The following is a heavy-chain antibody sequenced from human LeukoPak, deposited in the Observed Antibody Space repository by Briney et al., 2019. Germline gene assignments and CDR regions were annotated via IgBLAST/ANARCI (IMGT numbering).Heavy chain of an antibody. V-gene: IGHV3-7*01. D-gene: IGHD6-19*01. J-gene: IGHJ6*02. Sequence: PGGSLRLSCAASGFTFSSYWMSWVRQAPGKGLEWVANIKQDGSEKYYVDSVKGRFTISRDNAKNSLYLQMNSLRAEDTAVYYCAREKWPVDYYYGMDVWGQGTTVTVSS. CDR3: AREKWPVDYYYGMDV. CDR1: GFTFSSYW. CDR2: IKQDGSEK.